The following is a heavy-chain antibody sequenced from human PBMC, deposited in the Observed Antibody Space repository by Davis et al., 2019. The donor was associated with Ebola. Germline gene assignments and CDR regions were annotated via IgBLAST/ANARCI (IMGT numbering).Heavy chain of an antibody. J-gene: IGHJ3*02. V-gene: IGHV3-23*01. CDR1: GFTFSSYA. Sequence: GESLKISCAASGFTFSSYAMSWVRQAPGKGLEWVSAISGSGGSTYSADSVKGRFTISRDNSKNTVYLQMNSLRAEDTAVYYCAKDTSNIWFDIWGQGTMVTVSS. CDR2: ISGSGGST. CDR3: AKDTSNIWFDI. D-gene: IGHD1-26*01.